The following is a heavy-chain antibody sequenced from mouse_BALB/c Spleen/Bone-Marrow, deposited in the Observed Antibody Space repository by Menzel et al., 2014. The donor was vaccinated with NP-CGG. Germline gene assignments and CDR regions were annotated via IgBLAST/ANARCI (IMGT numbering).Heavy chain of an antibody. Sequence: EVQVVESGGGLVKPGGSLKLSCAASGFTFSDYYMYWVRQTPEKRLEWVATISDGGSTYYPDSVKGQFTISRDNAKNTLYLQMSSLKSEDTAMYYCARVYGWYFDVWGAGTTVTVSS. CDR2: ISDGGST. D-gene: IGHD1-1*01. CDR1: GFTFSDYY. J-gene: IGHJ1*01. CDR3: ARVYGWYFDV. V-gene: IGHV5-4*02.